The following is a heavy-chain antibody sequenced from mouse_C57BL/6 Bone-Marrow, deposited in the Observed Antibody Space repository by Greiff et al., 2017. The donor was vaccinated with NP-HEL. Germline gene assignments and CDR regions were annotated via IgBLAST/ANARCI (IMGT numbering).Heavy chain of an antibody. J-gene: IGHJ1*03. D-gene: IGHD1-1*01. CDR1: GYSFTGYY. CDR3: ARYFQYYGSSYDRYFDV. CDR2: INPSTGGH. V-gene: IGHV1-42*01. Sequence: EVQLQQSGPVLVKPGASVKISCKASGYSFTGYYMNWVKQSPEKSLEWIGEINPSTGGHTYNQKFKAKATLTVVKPACPAYMQLKSRTSEDSAVYYCARYFQYYGSSYDRYFDVWGTGTTVTVSS.